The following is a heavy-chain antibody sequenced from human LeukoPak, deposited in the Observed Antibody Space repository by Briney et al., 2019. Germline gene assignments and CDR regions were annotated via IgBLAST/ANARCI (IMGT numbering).Heavy chain of an antibody. V-gene: IGHV4-34*01. CDR3: ARDRAAAVNWFDP. J-gene: IGHJ5*02. Sequence: SETLSLTCAVYGGSFSGYYWSWIRQPPGKGLEWIGEINHSGSTNYNPSLKSRVTISVGTSKNQFSLKLSSVTAADTAVYYCARDRAAAVNWFDPWGQGTLVTVSS. CDR1: GGSFSGYY. CDR2: INHSGST. D-gene: IGHD6-13*01.